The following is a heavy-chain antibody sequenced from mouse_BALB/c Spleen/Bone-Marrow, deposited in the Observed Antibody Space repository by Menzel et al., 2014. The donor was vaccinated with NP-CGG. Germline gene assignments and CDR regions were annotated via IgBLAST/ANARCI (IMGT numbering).Heavy chain of an antibody. V-gene: IGHV1-9*01. J-gene: IGHJ3*01. CDR3: TRQGFAC. CDR1: GYTFSSYW. CDR2: ILPGSGNT. Sequence: VQLQQSGPGLMKPGASVKISCKATGYTFSSYWIEWVKQRPGHGLEWIGEILPGSGNTHYNEKFKGKATFTADTSSNTAYMQLSSLTSEDSAVYCCTRQGFACWGQGTLVTVSA.